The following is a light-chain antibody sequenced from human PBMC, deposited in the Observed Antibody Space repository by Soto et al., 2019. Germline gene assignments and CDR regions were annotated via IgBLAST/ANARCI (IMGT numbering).Light chain of an antibody. CDR3: SSYTSSSTWV. Sequence: QSALTHPASVSGCPGQSITISCTGTSSDVGGYNYVSWYQQHPGKAPKLMIYDVSNRPSGVSNRFSGSKSGNTASLTISGLQAEDEADYYCSSYTSSSTWVFGGGTKLTVL. CDR2: DVS. V-gene: IGLV2-14*01. CDR1: SSDVGGYNY. J-gene: IGLJ3*02.